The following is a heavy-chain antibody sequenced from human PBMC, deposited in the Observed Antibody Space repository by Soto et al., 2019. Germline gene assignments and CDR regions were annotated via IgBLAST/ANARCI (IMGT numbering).Heavy chain of an antibody. CDR3: ARDSCSGTTCYEFDY. J-gene: IGHJ4*02. CDR2: IYPGDSDT. V-gene: IGHV5-51*01. Sequence: GESLNISCKGSGYRFTNYWIGWVRQMPGKGLEWMGIIYPGDSDTRYSPSFQGQVTISAGKSINTAYLQWSSLKASDTAMYYCARDSCSGTTCYEFDYWGQGTQVTVSS. CDR1: GYRFTNYW. D-gene: IGHD2-2*01.